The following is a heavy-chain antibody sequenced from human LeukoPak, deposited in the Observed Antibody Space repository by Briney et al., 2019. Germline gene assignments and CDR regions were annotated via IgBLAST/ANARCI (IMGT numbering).Heavy chain of an antibody. V-gene: IGHV3-73*01. CDR1: GFTFSGSA. Sequence: GGSLRLSCAASGFTFSGSAIHWVRQSSGKGLEWVGQIDKKDKGYATATAYAASVKGRFTISRDDSINTAYLQMKSLKTEDTALYYCTRDSGTYTWFDPWGQGTLVTVSS. CDR3: TRDSGTYTWFDP. J-gene: IGHJ5*02. CDR2: IDKKDKGYATAT. D-gene: IGHD1-26*01.